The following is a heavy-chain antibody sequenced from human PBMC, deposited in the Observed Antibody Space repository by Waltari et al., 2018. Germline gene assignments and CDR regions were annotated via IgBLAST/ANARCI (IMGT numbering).Heavy chain of an antibody. D-gene: IGHD2-15*01. V-gene: IGHV3-7*01. CDR1: GFTFSTYW. J-gene: IGHJ4*02. CDR3: AREWSLAAAD. CDR2: IKQDGSDK. Sequence: EVQLVESGGGLVQPGGSLRLSCAASGFTFSTYWMWWVRQAPGKGLGWVANIKQDGSDKNYADSVKGRFTISRDNAKNSLYLQMDSLRPEDTAIYYCAREWSLAAADWGQGTLVTVSS.